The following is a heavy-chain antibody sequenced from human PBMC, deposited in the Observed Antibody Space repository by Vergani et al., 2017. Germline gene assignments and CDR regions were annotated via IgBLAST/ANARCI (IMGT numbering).Heavy chain of an antibody. V-gene: IGHV3-23*01. D-gene: IGHD3-22*01. Sequence: EVQLLESGGGLVQPGGSLRLSCAASGFTFSSYAMSWVRQAPGKGLEWVSAISGSGGSTYYADSVKGRFTISRDNSKNTLYLQMNSLRAEDTAVYYCAKGFGVTMIVVVSYPQPFDYWGQGTLVTVSS. CDR3: AKGFGVTMIVVVSYPQPFDY. CDR1: GFTFSSYA. J-gene: IGHJ4*02. CDR2: ISGSGGST.